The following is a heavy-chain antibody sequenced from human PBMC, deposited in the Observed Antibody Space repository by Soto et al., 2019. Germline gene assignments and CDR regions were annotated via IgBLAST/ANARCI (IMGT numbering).Heavy chain of an antibody. Sequence: EVQLLESGGGLVQPGGSLRLSCAASGFTFSSYAMSWVRQAPGKGLEWVSAISGSGGSTYYTDSVKGRFTISRDNSKNTLYLQMNSLRAEDTAVYYCARASRSSWVPGGNRFDPWGQGTLVTVSS. CDR2: ISGSGGST. J-gene: IGHJ5*02. D-gene: IGHD6-13*01. CDR1: GFTFSSYA. V-gene: IGHV3-23*01. CDR3: ARASRSSWVPGGNRFDP.